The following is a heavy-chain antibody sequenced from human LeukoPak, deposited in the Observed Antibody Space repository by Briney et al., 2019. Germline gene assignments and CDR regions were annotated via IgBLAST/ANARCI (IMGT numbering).Heavy chain of an antibody. D-gene: IGHD2-2*01. CDR3: ARAEYCSSTSCYSGGRLYSSSAGDY. CDR2: INPNSGGT. CDR1: GYTFTGYY. V-gene: IGHV1-2*06. Sequence: RASVKVSCKASGYTFTGYYMHWVRQAPGQGLEWMGRINPNSGGTNSAQKFQGRVTMTRDTSISTAYMELSRLRSDDTAVYYCARAEYCSSTSCYSGGRLYSSSAGDYWGQGTLATVSS. J-gene: IGHJ4*02.